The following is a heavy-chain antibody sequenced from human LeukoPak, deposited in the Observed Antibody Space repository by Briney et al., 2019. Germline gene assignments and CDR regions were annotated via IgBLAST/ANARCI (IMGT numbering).Heavy chain of an antibody. CDR3: AKDLSITMVRGVIIANYPDYYYYGMDA. CDR2: ISGSGGST. CDR1: GFTFSSYA. J-gene: IGHJ6*01. Sequence: GGSLRLSCAASGFTFSSYAMSWVRQAPGKGLEWVSAISGSGGSTYYADSVKGRFTISRDNSKNTLYLQMNSPRAEDTAVYYCAKDLSITMVRGVIIANYPDYYYYGMDAWGQGTTVTVSS. V-gene: IGHV3-23*01. D-gene: IGHD3-10*01.